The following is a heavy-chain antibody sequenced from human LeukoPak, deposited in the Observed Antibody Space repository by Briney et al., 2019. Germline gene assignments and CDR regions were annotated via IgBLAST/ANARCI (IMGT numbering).Heavy chain of an antibody. J-gene: IGHJ4*02. CDR2: IYTSGST. D-gene: IGHD6-13*01. CDR1: GGSISSSSYY. Sequence: SETLSLTCTVSGGSISSSSYYWSWIRQPAGKGLEWIGRIYTSGSTNYNPSLKSRVTMSVDTSKNQFSLKLSSVTAADTAVYYCARGSSWYNYWGQGTLVTVSS. CDR3: ARGSSWYNY. V-gene: IGHV4-61*02.